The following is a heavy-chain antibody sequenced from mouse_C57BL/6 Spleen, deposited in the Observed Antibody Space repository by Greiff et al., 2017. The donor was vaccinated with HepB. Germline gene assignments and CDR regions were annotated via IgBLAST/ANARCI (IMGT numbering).Heavy chain of an antibody. CDR2: IDPETGGT. V-gene: IGHV1-15*01. CDR3: TSRVSTTVVGGFDY. CDR1: GYTFTDYE. Sequence: VQLQQSGAELVRPGASVTLSCKASGYTFTDYEMHWVKQTPVHGLEWIGAIDPETGGTAYNQKFKGKAILTADKSSSTAYMELRSLTSEDSAVYYCTSRVSTTVVGGFDYWGQGTTLTVSS. J-gene: IGHJ2*01. D-gene: IGHD1-1*01.